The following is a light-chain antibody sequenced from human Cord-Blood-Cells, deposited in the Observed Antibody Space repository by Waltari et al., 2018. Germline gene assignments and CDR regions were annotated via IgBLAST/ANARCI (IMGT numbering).Light chain of an antibody. CDR2: EVS. Sequence: QSALTQPASVSGSPGQSITISCTGTSSDVGGYNYLSWYQQHPRKAPKLMIYEVSNRPSGVSNRFSGSKSGNTASLTISGLQAEDEADYYSSSYTSSSTPYVFGTGTKVTVL. CDR1: SSDVGGYNY. V-gene: IGLV2-14*01. CDR3: SSYTSSSTPYV. J-gene: IGLJ1*01.